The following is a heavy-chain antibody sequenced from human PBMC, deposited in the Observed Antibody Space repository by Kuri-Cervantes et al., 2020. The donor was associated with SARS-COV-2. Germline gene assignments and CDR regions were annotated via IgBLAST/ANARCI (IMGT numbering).Heavy chain of an antibody. CDR3: ASGGYSYGWPSMEYCGGDCYSGFVY. Sequence: GGSLRLSCAASGFTFSSYGRHWVRQAPGKGLEWVAFIRYDGSNKYYADSVKGRFTISRDNSKNTLYLQMNSLRAEDTAVYYCASGGYSYGWPSMEYCGGDCYSGFVYWGQGTLVTVSS. D-gene: IGHD2-21*01. V-gene: IGHV3-30*02. CDR2: IRYDGSNK. J-gene: IGHJ4*02. CDR1: GFTFSSYG.